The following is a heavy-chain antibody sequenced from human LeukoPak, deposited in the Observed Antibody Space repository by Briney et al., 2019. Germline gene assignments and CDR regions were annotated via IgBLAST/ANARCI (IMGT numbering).Heavy chain of an antibody. CDR1: GYTFTSYD. D-gene: IGHD2-21*02. J-gene: IGHJ6*02. CDR3: ARGKHCHYYYYGMDV. Sequence: GASVKVSCKASGYTFTSYDINWVRQATGQGLEWMGWMNPNSGNTGYAQKFQGRVTMTRNTSISTAYMELSSLGSEDTAVYYCARGKHCHYYYYGMDVWGQGTTVTVSS. CDR2: MNPNSGNT. V-gene: IGHV1-8*01.